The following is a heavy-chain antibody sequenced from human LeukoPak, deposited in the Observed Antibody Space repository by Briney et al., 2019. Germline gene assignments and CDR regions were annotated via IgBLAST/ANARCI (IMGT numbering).Heavy chain of an antibody. Sequence: PGGSLRLPCAASGFTFSSYAMSWVRQAPGKGLEWVSAISGSGGSTYYADSVKGRFTISRDNSKNTLYLQMNSLRGEDTAVYYCAKNGPWQWLADVGFDFWGQGTLVTVSS. CDR2: ISGSGGST. J-gene: IGHJ4*02. CDR3: AKNGPWQWLADVGFDF. D-gene: IGHD6-19*01. CDR1: GFTFSSYA. V-gene: IGHV3-23*01.